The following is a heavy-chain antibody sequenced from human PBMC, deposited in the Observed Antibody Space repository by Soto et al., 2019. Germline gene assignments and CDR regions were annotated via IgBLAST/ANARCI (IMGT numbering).Heavy chain of an antibody. Sequence: GGSLRLSCAASGFTFDDYAMHWVRQAPGKGLEWVSGISWNSGSIGYADSVKGRFTSSRDNAKNSLYLQMNSLRAEDTALYYCAKDNPGGESYYAYNWFDPWGQGTLVTVSS. CDR2: ISWNSGSI. CDR3: AKDNPGGESYYAYNWFDP. J-gene: IGHJ5*02. CDR1: GFTFDDYA. D-gene: IGHD3-10*01. V-gene: IGHV3-9*01.